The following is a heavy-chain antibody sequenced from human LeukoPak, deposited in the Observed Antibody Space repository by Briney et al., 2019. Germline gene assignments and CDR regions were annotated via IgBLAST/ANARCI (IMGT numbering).Heavy chain of an antibody. Sequence: SETLSLTCAVYGGSFSGYYWSWIRQPPGKGLEWIGEINHSGSTNYNPSLKSRVTISVDTSKNQFSLKLSSVTAADTAVYYCARVGSSIPYYYYYMDVWGKGTTVTVSS. CDR3: ARVGSSIPYYYYYMDV. CDR1: GGSFSGYY. V-gene: IGHV4-34*01. J-gene: IGHJ6*03. D-gene: IGHD2-2*02. CDR2: INHSGST.